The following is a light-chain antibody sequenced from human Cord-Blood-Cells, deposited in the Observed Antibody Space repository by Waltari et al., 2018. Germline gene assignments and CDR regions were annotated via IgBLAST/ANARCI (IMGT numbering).Light chain of an antibody. CDR1: SSDVGSYNL. V-gene: IGLV2-23*01. CDR2: EGS. Sequence: QSALTQPASVSGSPGQSITISCTGTSSDVGSYNLVSWYQQHPGKAPKLMIYEGSKRPSGVSIRFSGSKSGNTASLTLSGLQAEDEADYYCCSYAGSSTYVFGTGTKVTVL. J-gene: IGLJ1*01. CDR3: CSYAGSSTYV.